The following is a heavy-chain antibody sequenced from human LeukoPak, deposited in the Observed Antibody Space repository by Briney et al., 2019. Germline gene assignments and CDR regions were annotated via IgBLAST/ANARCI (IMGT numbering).Heavy chain of an antibody. CDR1: GGTFSSYA. Sequence: GASVKVSCKASGGTFSSYAISWVRQAPGQGLEWMGRIIPILGIANYAQKFQGRVTITADKSTSTAYMELSSLRSEDTAVYYCARDLYSGSYHVLDYWGQGTLVTVSS. CDR2: IIPILGIA. D-gene: IGHD1-26*01. V-gene: IGHV1-69*04. J-gene: IGHJ4*02. CDR3: ARDLYSGSYHVLDY.